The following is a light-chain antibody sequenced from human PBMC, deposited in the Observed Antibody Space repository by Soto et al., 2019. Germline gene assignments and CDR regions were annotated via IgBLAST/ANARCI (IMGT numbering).Light chain of an antibody. CDR3: QQYNNWPWT. CDR1: QSVSSSY. CDR2: GAS. V-gene: IGKV3-15*01. J-gene: IGKJ1*01. Sequence: IVMTQSPATLSLSPGERATLSCRASQSVSSSYLAWYQQKPGQAPRLLIYGASKRATGFPARFSGSGSGTDFTLTISSLQSEDFAVYYCQQYNNWPWTFGQGTKVDIK.